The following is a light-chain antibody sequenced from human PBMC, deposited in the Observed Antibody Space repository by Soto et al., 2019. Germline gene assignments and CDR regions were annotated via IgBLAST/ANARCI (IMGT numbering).Light chain of an antibody. Sequence: DVVMTQSPGSLAVPLGERATINCRSSQSVLFRSNNKNYLAWYQQKPGQPPKLHISWASSRESGVPDRFSGSGSVTDFTLTINSLQAEDVAVYYCQQYYDTLRTFGQRTKVEIK. CDR2: WAS. CDR1: QSVLFRSNNKNY. V-gene: IGKV4-1*01. J-gene: IGKJ1*01. CDR3: QQYYDTLRT.